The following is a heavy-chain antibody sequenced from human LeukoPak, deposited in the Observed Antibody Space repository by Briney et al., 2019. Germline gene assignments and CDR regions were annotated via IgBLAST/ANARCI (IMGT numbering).Heavy chain of an antibody. CDR2: IIPIFGTA. CDR3: AKTNIAAAAYFDY. Sequence: SVKVSCKASGGTFSSYAISWVRPAPGQGLEWMGGIIPIFGTANYAQKFQGRVTITADKSTSTAYMELSRLRSDDTAVYYCAKTNIAAAAYFDYWGQGTLVTVSS. CDR1: GGTFSSYA. D-gene: IGHD6-13*01. V-gene: IGHV1-69*06. J-gene: IGHJ4*02.